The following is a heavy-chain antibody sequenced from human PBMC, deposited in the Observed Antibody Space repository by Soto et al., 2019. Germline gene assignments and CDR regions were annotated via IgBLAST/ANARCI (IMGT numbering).Heavy chain of an antibody. CDR3: AKDPWGQQLEPPDY. D-gene: IGHD6-13*01. CDR1: GFTFSSYA. J-gene: IGHJ4*02. Sequence: VGSLRLSCAASGFTFSSYAMSWVRQAPGKGLEWVSAIRDSGDSTYYADFVRGRFTISRDNSKNTLYMQMNSLRAEDTAVYYCAKDPWGQQLEPPDYWGQGTLVTVSS. CDR2: IRDSGDST. V-gene: IGHV3-23*01.